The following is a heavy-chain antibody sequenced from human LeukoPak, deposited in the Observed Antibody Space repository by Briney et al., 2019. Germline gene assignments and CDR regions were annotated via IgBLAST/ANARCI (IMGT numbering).Heavy chain of an antibody. V-gene: IGHV1-18*01. D-gene: IGHD5-18*01. CDR2: ISAYNGNT. Sequence: GASVKVSCKASGYTFTSYGISWVRQAPGQGLEWMGWISAYNGNTNYAQKLQGRVTMTTDTSTSTAYMELRSLRSDDTAVYYCARSTPPRNRYSYGYDYWGQGTLVTVSS. CDR1: GYTFTSYG. J-gene: IGHJ4*02. CDR3: ARSTPPRNRYSYGYDY.